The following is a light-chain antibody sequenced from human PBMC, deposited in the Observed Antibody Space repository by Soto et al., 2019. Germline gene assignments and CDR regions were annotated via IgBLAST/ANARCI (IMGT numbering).Light chain of an antibody. J-gene: IGKJ2*01. CDR2: GAS. CDR1: QSVSTSS. CDR3: QQYGSSPYT. V-gene: IGKV3-20*01. Sequence: EIVLTQSPGTLSLSPGERATLSCRASQSVSTSSLAWYQQKPGQAPRLLIYGASNRATGIPDRVSASGSGADFTLSSSRLEPEDFAMYSCQQYGSSPYTFGQGTKLAIK.